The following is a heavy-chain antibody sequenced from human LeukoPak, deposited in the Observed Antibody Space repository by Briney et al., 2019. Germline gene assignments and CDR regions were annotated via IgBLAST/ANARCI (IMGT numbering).Heavy chain of an antibody. CDR1: GGSFSGYY. V-gene: IGHV4-34*01. CDR3: ASRIVPSSDFDY. CDR2: INHSGST. Sequence: SETLSLTCAVYGGSFSGYYWSWIRQPPGKGLEWIGEINHSGSTNYNPSLKSRVTISVDTSKNQFSLKLSSVTVADAAVYYCASRIVPSSDFDYWGQGTLVTVSS. J-gene: IGHJ4*02. D-gene: IGHD5-12*01.